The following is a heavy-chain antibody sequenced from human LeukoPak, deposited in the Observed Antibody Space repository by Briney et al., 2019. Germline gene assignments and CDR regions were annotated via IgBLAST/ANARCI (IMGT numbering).Heavy chain of an antibody. V-gene: IGHV3-30*02. D-gene: IGHD6-13*01. CDR3: SKSSSLSPYWFDP. J-gene: IGHJ5*02. CDR1: GFTFSSYG. Sequence: GGSLRLPCAASGFTFSSYGMHGVRQAPGKGLEWVAFIRYDGSNKYYADSVKDRFTISRDNSKNTLYLQMNSLRAEDTAVYYWSKSSSLSPYWFDPWGQGTLVTVSS. CDR2: IRYDGSNK.